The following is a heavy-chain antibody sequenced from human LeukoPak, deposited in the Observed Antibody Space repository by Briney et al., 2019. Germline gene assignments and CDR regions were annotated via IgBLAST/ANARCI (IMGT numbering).Heavy chain of an antibody. V-gene: IGHV4-59*01. D-gene: IGHD3-22*01. J-gene: IGHJ4*02. CDR2: IYYSGST. CDR3: AREGYYDSSGYYWTIDY. CDR1: GGSFSGYY. Sequence: SETLSLTCAVYGGSFSGYYWSWIRQPPGKGLEWIGYIYYSGSTNYNPSLKSRVTISVDTSKNQFSLKLSSVTAADTAVYYCAREGYYDSSGYYWTIDYWGQGTLVTVSS.